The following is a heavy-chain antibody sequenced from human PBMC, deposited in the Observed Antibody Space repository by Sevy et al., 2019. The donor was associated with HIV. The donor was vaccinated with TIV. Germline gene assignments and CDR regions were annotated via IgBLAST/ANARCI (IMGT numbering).Heavy chain of an antibody. V-gene: IGHV3-23*01. Sequence: GGSLRLSCAASGFTFSSYAMSWVRQAPGKGLEWVSAISGSGGSTYYADSVKGRFTISRDNSKNTLYLQMNSLRAEDTAVYYCTRAVVAAIYYYYYIDVWGKGTTVTVSS. J-gene: IGHJ6*03. CDR1: GFTFSSYA. CDR3: TRAVVAAIYYYYYIDV. CDR2: ISGSGGST. D-gene: IGHD2-15*01.